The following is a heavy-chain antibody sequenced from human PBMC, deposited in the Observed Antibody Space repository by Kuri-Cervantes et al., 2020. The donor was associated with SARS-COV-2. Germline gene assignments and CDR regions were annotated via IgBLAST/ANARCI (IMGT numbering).Heavy chain of an antibody. Sequence: GGSLRLSCTASGFTFSSYWMHWVRQAPGKGLVWVSRINPDGSYTNNADSVKGRFTHSRDNAKNMLFLQMNSLRAEDTAVYYCVKFDSYYYGSPMRDAFDIWGQGTLVTVSS. V-gene: IGHV3-74*01. J-gene: IGHJ3*02. CDR3: VKFDSYYYGSPMRDAFDI. D-gene: IGHD3-10*01. CDR1: GFTFSSYW. CDR2: INPDGSYT.